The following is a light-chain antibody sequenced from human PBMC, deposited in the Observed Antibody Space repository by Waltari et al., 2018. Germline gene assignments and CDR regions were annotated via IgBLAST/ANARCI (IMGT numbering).Light chain of an antibody. J-gene: IGLJ1*01. V-gene: IGLV1-44*01. CDR3: AAWDDSVNGYV. Sequence: QSVLTRPPSASGTPGERVTISCSGSRSNIGDNAVNGYQHLPGAAPELLIYTDNQRPAGVPARFSGSKSGTSASLGISGLQSEDEATYYCAAWDDSVNGYVFGSGTEVTVL. CDR1: RSNIGDNA. CDR2: TDN.